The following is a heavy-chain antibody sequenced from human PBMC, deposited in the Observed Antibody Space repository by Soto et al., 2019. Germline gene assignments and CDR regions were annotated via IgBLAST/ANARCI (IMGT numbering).Heavy chain of an antibody. CDR3: ARGERSSPPRY. D-gene: IGHD1-26*01. V-gene: IGHV4-59*01. J-gene: IGHJ4*02. CDR2: IYASGSP. CDR1: GSSISVYY. Sequence: QEQLQESAPGQVKPSETLSLTCTISGSSISVYYWRWVRQPPGHELEWIGYIYASGSPYYNPSLRSRVTMTADTAETQISLELSSPTAAEPAVYYCARGERSSPPRYWGRGTLVTVSS.